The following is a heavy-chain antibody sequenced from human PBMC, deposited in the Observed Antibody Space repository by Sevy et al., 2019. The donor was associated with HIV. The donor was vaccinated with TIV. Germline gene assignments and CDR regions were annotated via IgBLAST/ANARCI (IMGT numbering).Heavy chain of an antibody. D-gene: IGHD6-13*01. CDR1: GYTFTSYG. J-gene: IGHJ4*02. CDR3: ARAVIAAAEN. Sequence: DVVKVSCKASGYTFTSYGISWVRQAPRQGLEWMGWISAYNGNTNYAQKLQGRVTMTTDTSTSTAYMELRSLRSDDTAMYYCARAVIAAAENWGQGTLVTVSS. CDR2: ISAYNGNT. V-gene: IGHV1-18*01.